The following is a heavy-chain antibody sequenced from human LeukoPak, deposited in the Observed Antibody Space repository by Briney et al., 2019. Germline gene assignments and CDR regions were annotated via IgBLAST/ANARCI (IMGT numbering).Heavy chain of an antibody. V-gene: IGHV1-2*06. CDR2: INPNNGGT. CDR1: GYTFTGYY. CDR3: ARGYYYDSSGYYPAKYYFDY. Sequence: ASVKVSCKASGYTFTGYYIHWVRQAPGQGLDWMGRINPNNGGTNYAQKFQGRVTMTRDMSMSTAYMELSRLRSDDTAVYYCARGYYYDSSGYYPAKYYFDYWGQGTLVTVSS. J-gene: IGHJ4*02. D-gene: IGHD3-22*01.